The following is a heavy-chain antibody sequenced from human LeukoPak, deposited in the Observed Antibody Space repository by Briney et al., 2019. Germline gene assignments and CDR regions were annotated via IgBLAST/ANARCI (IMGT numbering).Heavy chain of an antibody. D-gene: IGHD3-10*01. CDR1: GYSFTTYW. J-gene: IGHJ4*02. V-gene: IGHV5-51*01. Sequence: GESLKISCKGSGYSFTTYWIGWVRQMPGKGLEWMGNIYPGDSDTTYSPSFQGQVTISADKSINTAYLQWSSLKASDTAMYYCVRSGSPPTYFDYWGQGTLVTVSS. CDR2: IYPGDSDT. CDR3: VRSGSPPTYFDY.